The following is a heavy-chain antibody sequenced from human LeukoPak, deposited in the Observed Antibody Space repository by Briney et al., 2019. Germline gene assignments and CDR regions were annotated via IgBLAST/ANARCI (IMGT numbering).Heavy chain of an antibody. V-gene: IGHV3-7*01. J-gene: IGHJ4*02. CDR3: ARDLVGGRYSSIWYRFSGPDYFDY. CDR1: GFLFSRYW. CDR2: IKEDGSEK. D-gene: IGHD6-13*01. Sequence: GGSLRLSCAASGFLFSRYWMSWVRQAPGKGLEWVANIKEDGSEKYYVESMKGRFTISRDNVKNSLYLQMNSLRAEDTAVYYCARDLVGGRYSSIWYRFSGPDYFDYWGQGTLVTVSS.